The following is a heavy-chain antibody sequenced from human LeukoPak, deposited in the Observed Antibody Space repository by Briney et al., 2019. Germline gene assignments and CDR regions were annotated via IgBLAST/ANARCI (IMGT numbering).Heavy chain of an antibody. CDR1: GGSFSGYY. CDR2: INHSGST. J-gene: IGHJ4*02. D-gene: IGHD3-3*01. V-gene: IGHV4-34*01. Sequence: SETLSLTCAVYGGSFSGYYWSWIRQPPGKGLEWIGEINHSGSTNYNPSLKSRVTISVDTSKNQFSLKLSSVTAADTAVYYCARGRPYYDFWSGYYRSTPFDYWGQGTLVTVSS. CDR3: ARGRPYYDFWSGYYRSTPFDY.